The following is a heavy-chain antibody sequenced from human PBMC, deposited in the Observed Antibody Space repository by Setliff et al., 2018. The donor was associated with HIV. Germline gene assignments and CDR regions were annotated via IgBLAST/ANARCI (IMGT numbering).Heavy chain of an antibody. J-gene: IGHJ6*03. V-gene: IGHV1-69*06. CDR2: IIPIFGTA. D-gene: IGHD6-19*01. CDR1: GGTFSTYA. CDR3: ARDGDSSGWYGYYYYMDV. Sequence: SVKVSCKSSGGTFSTYAISWVRQAPGQGLEWMGRIIPIFGTANYAQKFQGRVTITADKSTSTAYTELSSLRSEDTAVYYCARDGDSSGWYGYYYYMDVWGKGPRSPSP.